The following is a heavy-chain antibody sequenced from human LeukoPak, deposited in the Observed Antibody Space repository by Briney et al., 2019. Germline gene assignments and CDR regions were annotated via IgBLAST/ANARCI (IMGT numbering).Heavy chain of an antibody. CDR3: TRYVSATAWRNHWFDP. CDR2: INPNDGDT. Sequence: ASVKVSCKASGGTFSSYAISWVRQAPGQGLEWMGWINPNDGDTKFPQRFQGRVTVTRDMSISTTYMELSGLRSDDTAMYYCTRYVSATAWRNHWFDPWGQGTLVTVSS. J-gene: IGHJ5*02. D-gene: IGHD3-16*01. V-gene: IGHV1-2*02. CDR1: GGTFSSYA.